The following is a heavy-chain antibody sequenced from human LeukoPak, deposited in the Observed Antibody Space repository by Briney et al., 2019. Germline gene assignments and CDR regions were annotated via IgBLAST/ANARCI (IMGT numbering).Heavy chain of an antibody. Sequence: GRSLRLSCAASGFTFSSYAMSWVRQAPGKGLERVSAISGSGGSTYYADSVKGRFTISRDNSKNTLYLQMNSLRAEDTAVYYCAKDRYSSGWAYYYGMDVWGQGTTVTVSS. V-gene: IGHV3-23*01. CDR2: ISGSGGST. J-gene: IGHJ6*02. CDR1: GFTFSSYA. D-gene: IGHD6-19*01. CDR3: AKDRYSSGWAYYYGMDV.